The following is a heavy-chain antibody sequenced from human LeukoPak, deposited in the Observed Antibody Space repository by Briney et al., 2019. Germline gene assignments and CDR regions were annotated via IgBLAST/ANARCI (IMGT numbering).Heavy chain of an antibody. J-gene: IGHJ4*02. D-gene: IGHD3-3*01. V-gene: IGHV4-34*01. CDR2: INHSGST. Sequence: SETLSLTCAVYGGSFSGYYWSWIRQPPGKGLEWIGEINHSGSTNYNPSLKSRVTISVDTSKNQFSLKLSSVTAADTAVYYCANTYYDFWSGYYRSYYFDYWGQGTLVTVSS. CDR1: GGSFSGYY. CDR3: ANTYYDFWSGYYRSYYFDY.